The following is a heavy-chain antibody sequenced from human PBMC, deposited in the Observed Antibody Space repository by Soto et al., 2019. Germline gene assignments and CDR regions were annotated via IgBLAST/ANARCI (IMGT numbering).Heavy chain of an antibody. CDR3: ARGHYSMDV. Sequence: QVQLMQSGGGLVKPGGSLRLSCAASGFMFSDYYMTWIRQTPVRGLEWVAYINTISDTNYAKSVRGRFTIYRDNASNSLYLQMNSLRVEDPAVYYCARGHYSMDVWGQGTTVTVSS. CDR1: GFMFSDYY. V-gene: IGHV3-11*03. CDR2: INTISDT. J-gene: IGHJ6*02.